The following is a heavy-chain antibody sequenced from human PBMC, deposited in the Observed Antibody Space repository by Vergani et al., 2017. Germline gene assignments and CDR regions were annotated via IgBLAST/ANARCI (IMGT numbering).Heavy chain of an antibody. CDR2: INPNSGGT. V-gene: IGHV1-2*02. CDR1: GYTFTGYY. D-gene: IGHD3-3*01. J-gene: IGHJ5*02. CDR3: AKSSTIFGGVTKYNWFDP. Sequence: QVQLVQSGAEVKKPGASVKVSCKASGYTFTGYYMHWVRQAPGQGLEWMGWINPNSGGTNYAQKFQGRVTMTRDTSISTAYMELSRLRSDDTAVYYCAKSSTIFGGVTKYNWFDPWGQGTLVTVSS.